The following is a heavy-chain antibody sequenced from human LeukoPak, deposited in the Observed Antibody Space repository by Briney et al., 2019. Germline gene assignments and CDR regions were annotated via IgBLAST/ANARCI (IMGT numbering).Heavy chain of an antibody. V-gene: IGHV4-4*07. CDR2: IYTSGST. J-gene: IGHJ4*02. CDR1: GGSISSYY. CDR3: ARHDRGQQLVTGGVDY. Sequence: PSETLSLTCTVSGGSISSYYWSWIRQPAGKGLEWIGRIYTSGSTNYNPSLKSRVTMSVDTSKNQFSLKLSSVTAADTAVYYCARHDRGQQLVTGGVDYWGQGTLVTVSS. D-gene: IGHD6-13*01.